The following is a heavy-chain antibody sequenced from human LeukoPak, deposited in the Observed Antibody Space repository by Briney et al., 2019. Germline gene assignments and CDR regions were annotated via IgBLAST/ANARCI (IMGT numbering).Heavy chain of an antibody. CDR3: AKSGPAAGRPDAFDI. V-gene: IGHV4-39*07. D-gene: IGHD2-2*01. Sequence: PSETLSLTCTLSGGSVTTSSFYWAWIRQPPGKGLEGIGTIYYSGITYYHSSLKSRVTISVDTSKNQFSLKLNSVTAAVTAVYFCAKSGPAAGRPDAFDIWGQGTMVTVSS. CDR1: GGSVTTSSFY. CDR2: IYYSGIT. J-gene: IGHJ3*02.